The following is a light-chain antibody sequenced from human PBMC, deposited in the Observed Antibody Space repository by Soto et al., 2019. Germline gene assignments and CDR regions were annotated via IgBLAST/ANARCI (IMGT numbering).Light chain of an antibody. CDR1: SSDVGSYDR. CDR3: SSFTTSTTYV. V-gene: IGLV2-18*02. Sequence: QSVLTQPPSVSGSPGQSVAVSCTGTSSDVGSYDRVSWYRQPPGTTPKLIIYEVNNRPSGVPDRFSGSKSGNTASLTISGLQAEDEADYYCSSFTTSTTYVFGTGTKVTVL. CDR2: EVN. J-gene: IGLJ1*01.